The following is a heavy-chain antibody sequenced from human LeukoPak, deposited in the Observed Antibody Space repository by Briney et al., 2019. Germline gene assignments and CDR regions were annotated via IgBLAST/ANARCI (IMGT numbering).Heavy chain of an antibody. CDR3: ARDIGGLDGDGLDY. CDR2: ISYDGNNK. V-gene: IGHV3-30*03. CDR1: GLTLSNSG. D-gene: IGHD4-17*01. Sequence: GGSLRLSCAASGLTLSNSGMHWVPQAPGKGREWVAAISYDGNNKYYADSVKGRFTISRDNSKNTLYLQMNSVRDEDTAVYYCARDIGGLDGDGLDYWGQGTLVTVSS. J-gene: IGHJ4*02.